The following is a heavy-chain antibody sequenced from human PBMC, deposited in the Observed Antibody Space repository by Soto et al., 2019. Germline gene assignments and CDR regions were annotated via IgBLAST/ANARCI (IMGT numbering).Heavy chain of an antibody. J-gene: IGHJ6*02. D-gene: IGHD2-15*01. Sequence: EASVKVSCKAPGYTFTSYYMHWVRQAPGQGLEWMGRINPSCGRASYAQKFQGRVTMTADTSTSTAYMELSSLRSEDTAVYYCARGPSPIVVVVATTNYYYGMDVWGQGTTVTVS. CDR3: ARGPSPIVVVVATTNYYYGMDV. V-gene: IGHV1-46*01. CDR2: INPSCGRA. CDR1: GYTFTSYY.